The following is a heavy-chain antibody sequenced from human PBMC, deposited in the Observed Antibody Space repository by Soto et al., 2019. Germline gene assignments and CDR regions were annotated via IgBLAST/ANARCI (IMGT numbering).Heavy chain of an antibody. CDR3: ARGKYSRAPAGLDA. J-gene: IGHJ6*04. Sequence: PGESLKISCKHSGFNFPTFWIAWVRQMPGKGLEWMGTIYPDDSDTRYSPSFQGQVTISADKSIQTAYLQWGSLKASDSALYYCARGKYSRAPAGLDAWGKGNTLTVAS. CDR1: GFNFPTFW. CDR2: IYPDDSDT. V-gene: IGHV5-51*01. D-gene: IGHD1-26*01.